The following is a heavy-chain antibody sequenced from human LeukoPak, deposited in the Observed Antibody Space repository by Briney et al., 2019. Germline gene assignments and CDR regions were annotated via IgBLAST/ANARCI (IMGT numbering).Heavy chain of an antibody. CDR2: ISGSGGST. V-gene: IGHV3-23*01. CDR1: GFTFSSYA. J-gene: IGHJ4*02. Sequence: GGSLRLSCAASGFTFSSYAMSWVRQAPGKGLEWVSAISGSGGSTYYADSVKGRFTISRDNSKNTLYLQMNSLRAEDTAVYYCAKNRGKWVPGYRYGYPVYWGQGTLVTVSS. D-gene: IGHD5-18*01. CDR3: AKNRGKWVPGYRYGYPVY.